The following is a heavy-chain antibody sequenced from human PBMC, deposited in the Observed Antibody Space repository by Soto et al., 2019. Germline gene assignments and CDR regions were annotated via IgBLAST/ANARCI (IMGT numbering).Heavy chain of an antibody. J-gene: IGHJ4*02. CDR2: IKRKSDGGTP. V-gene: IGHV3-15*01. Sequence: EVQLVESGGGLVKPGGSLRLSCAASGITLTNAWMSWVRQAPGKGLEWLGRIKRKSDGGTPDYAAPVKGRFTISRADSKNTLYLQMNSLKTEDTAVYHCVTGGHFFGDWGQGTLVTVSS. CDR1: GITLTNAW. CDR3: VTGGHFFGD. D-gene: IGHD3-10*01.